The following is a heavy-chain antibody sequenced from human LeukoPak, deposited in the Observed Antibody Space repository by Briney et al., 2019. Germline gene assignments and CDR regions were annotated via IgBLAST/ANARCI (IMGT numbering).Heavy chain of an antibody. J-gene: IGHJ4*02. CDR3: ARDRGGHDY. Sequence: ASVKVSCKASGFTFTGLFMQLGRQAPGQGLEWMGWINPNSGGTNYAQTFQGRVTMTRDTSITTAYMELNRLRSDDTAVYYCARDRGGHDYWGQGTLVTVSS. V-gene: IGHV1-2*02. CDR2: INPNSGGT. CDR1: GFTFTGLF. D-gene: IGHD2-15*01.